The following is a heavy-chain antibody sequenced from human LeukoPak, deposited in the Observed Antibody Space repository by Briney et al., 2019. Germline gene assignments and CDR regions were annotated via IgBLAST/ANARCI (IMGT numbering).Heavy chain of an antibody. CDR2: MNPNSGNT. V-gene: IGHV1-8*02. Sequence: ASVKVSCKASGYTFTDYYIHWVRQATGQGLEWMGWMNPNSGNTGYAQKFQGRVTMTRNTSISTAYMELSSLRSEDTAVYYCAGSSSGWYESWFDPWGQGTLVTVSS. CDR3: AGSSSGWYESWFDP. J-gene: IGHJ5*02. D-gene: IGHD6-19*01. CDR1: GYTFTDYY.